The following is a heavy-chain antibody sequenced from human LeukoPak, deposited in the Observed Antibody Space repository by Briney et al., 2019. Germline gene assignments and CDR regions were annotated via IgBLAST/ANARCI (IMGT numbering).Heavy chain of an antibody. CDR2: INWNGGST. D-gene: IGHD2-15*01. Sequence: GGSLRLSCAASGFTFDDYGMSWVRQAPGKGLEWVSGINWNGGSTGYADSVKGRFTISRDNAKNSLYLQMNSLRAEDTALYYCARELGYCSGGSCERDYYFDYWGQGTLVTVSS. CDR1: GFTFDDYG. V-gene: IGHV3-20*04. CDR3: ARELGYCSGGSCERDYYFDY. J-gene: IGHJ4*02.